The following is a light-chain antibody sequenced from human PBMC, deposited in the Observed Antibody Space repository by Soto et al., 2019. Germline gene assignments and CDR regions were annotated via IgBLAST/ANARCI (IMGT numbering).Light chain of an antibody. CDR2: AVS. CDR3: QQYGSSPLIT. CDR1: QRLSASD. J-gene: IGKJ5*01. Sequence: EIVLTQSPGTLSLSPGQRATLSCRASQRLSASDIAWYQQKPGQAPKFLIYAVSSRSTGIPDRFSGSGSGTDFTLTISRLEPEDCAVYHCQQYGSSPLITFGQGTRLEIK. V-gene: IGKV3-20*01.